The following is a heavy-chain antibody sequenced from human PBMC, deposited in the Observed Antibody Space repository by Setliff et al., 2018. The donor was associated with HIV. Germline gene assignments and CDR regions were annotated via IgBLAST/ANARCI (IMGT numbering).Heavy chain of an antibody. Sequence: GESLKISCKGSGYSFSSNWIGWVRQMPGKGLEWMGFIYPDDSDARYSPSFQGQVTISADKATSTAYLQWSSLKAADTAIYFCARHQDGFADAGNDDRLWGYYYDYFMDVWGKGTTVTVSS. V-gene: IGHV5-51*01. D-gene: IGHD5-12*01. CDR3: ARHQDGFADAGNDDRLWGYYYDYFMDV. CDR1: GYSFSSNW. J-gene: IGHJ6*03. CDR2: IYPDDSDA.